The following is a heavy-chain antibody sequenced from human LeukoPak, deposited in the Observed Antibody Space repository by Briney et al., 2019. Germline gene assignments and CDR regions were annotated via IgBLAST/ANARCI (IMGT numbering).Heavy chain of an antibody. V-gene: IGHV3-21*01. J-gene: IGHJ3*02. D-gene: IGHD6-13*01. CDR2: ISSSSSYI. Sequence: PGGSLRLSCAASGFTFSSYSMNWVRQAPGKGLEWVSSISSSSSYIYYAGSVKGRFTISRDNAKNSLYLQMNSLRAEDTAVYYCARDSSSSRDAFDIWGQGTMVTVSS. CDR3: ARDSSSSRDAFDI. CDR1: GFTFSSYS.